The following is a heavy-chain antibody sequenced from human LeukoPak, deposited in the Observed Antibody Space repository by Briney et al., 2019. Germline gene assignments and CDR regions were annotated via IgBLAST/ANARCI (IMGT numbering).Heavy chain of an antibody. Sequence: SGPTLVNPTQTLTLTCTFSGFSLNTNAVAVGWVRQPPGQALEWLTFIYGNDDKRYGPSLESRLTIIKDTSKKQVVLIMTDMDYVDTATYYCVYRTKVTSVDHWGQGTLVTVSP. D-gene: IGHD4-17*01. V-gene: IGHV2-5*01. J-gene: IGHJ4*02. CDR2: IYGNDDK. CDR3: VYRTKVTSVDH. CDR1: GFSLNTNAVA.